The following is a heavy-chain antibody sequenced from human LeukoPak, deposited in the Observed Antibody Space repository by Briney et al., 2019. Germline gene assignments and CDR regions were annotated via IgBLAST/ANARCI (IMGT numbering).Heavy chain of an antibody. V-gene: IGHV4-59*01. Sequence: SETLSLTCTVSGGSISSYYWSWIRQPPGKGLEWIGYIYYSGSTNYNPSLKSRVTISVDTSKNQFSLKLSSVTAADTAVYYCARCAVGFGTSCFYFDYWGQGTLVTVSS. D-gene: IGHD2-2*01. CDR3: ARCAVGFGTSCFYFDY. CDR2: IYYSGST. J-gene: IGHJ4*02. CDR1: GGSISSYY.